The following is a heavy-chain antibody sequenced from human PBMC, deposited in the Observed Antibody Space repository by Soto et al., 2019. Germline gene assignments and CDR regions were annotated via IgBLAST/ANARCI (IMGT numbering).Heavy chain of an antibody. CDR2: INPNSGGT. CDR1: GYTFTGYY. V-gene: IGHV1-2*04. CDR3: ARASATMVRGVIGYYFDY. Sequence: QVQLVQSGAEVKKPGASVKVSCKASGYTFTGYYMHWVRQAPGQGLEWMGWINPNSGGTNYAQKFQGWVTMTRDTSISTAYMELSRLRSDDTAVYYCARASATMVRGVIGYYFDYWGQGTLVTVSS. D-gene: IGHD3-10*01. J-gene: IGHJ4*02.